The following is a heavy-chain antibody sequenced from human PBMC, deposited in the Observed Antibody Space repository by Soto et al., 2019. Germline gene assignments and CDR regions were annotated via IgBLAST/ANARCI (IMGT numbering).Heavy chain of an antibody. V-gene: IGHV3-20*04. J-gene: IGHJ4*02. CDR2: INRHGDST. CDR3: TGIAAAGRPFDY. CDR1: GFGFDEYG. D-gene: IGHD6-13*01. Sequence: GGSLRLSCAASGFGFDEYGMSWVRQGPGKGLEWVAGINRHGDSTGYADSVKGRFTISRDNAKNSLYLQMNSLRAEDTAVYYCTGIAAAGRPFDYWGQGTLVTVSS.